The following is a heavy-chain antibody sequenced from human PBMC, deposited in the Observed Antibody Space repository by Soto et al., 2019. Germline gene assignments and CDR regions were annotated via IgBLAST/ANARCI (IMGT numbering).Heavy chain of an antibody. V-gene: IGHV3-74*01. CDR1: GFNFDNYW. CDR3: ANHGGNSLALDS. CDR2: ISPDGKTT. J-gene: IGHJ4*02. D-gene: IGHD4-17*01. Sequence: GGSLRLSCQGTGFNFDNYWMYWVRQAPGKGLEWVAHISPDGKTTNYAGSVRGRFTISRDNAKNTFFLQLNSLRAEDTAVFYCANHGGNSLALDSWGQGTRGTVS.